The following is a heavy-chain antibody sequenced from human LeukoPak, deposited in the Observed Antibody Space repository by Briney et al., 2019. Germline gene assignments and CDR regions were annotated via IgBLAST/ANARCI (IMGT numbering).Heavy chain of an antibody. V-gene: IGHV3-43*01. D-gene: IGHD3-10*01. CDR3: SRDTDYGSATNYFDS. Sequence: GGSLRLSCAASGFTFDDYAMHWVRQAPGKGLEWVALISWEGQTTYYADSVRGRFTISRDNSKNSLYLQMNSLRTEDTAFYYCSRDTDYGSATNYFDSWGQGTLVSVSS. CDR1: GFTFDDYA. J-gene: IGHJ4*02. CDR2: ISWEGQTT.